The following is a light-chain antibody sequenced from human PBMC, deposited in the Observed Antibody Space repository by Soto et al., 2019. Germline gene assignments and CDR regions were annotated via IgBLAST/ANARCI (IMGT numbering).Light chain of an antibody. CDR2: DTA. Sequence: QAVVTQEPSVTVSPGGTVTLTCGSTTGAVTTGHYPYWFQQKAGQAPRTLIYDTANKFAWTPVRFSGSLLGGKAALTLSGAQPEDEAEYYCLLSYRGDYVFGPGTKVNVL. V-gene: IGLV7-46*01. CDR3: LLSYRGDYV. CDR1: TGAVTTGHY. J-gene: IGLJ1*01.